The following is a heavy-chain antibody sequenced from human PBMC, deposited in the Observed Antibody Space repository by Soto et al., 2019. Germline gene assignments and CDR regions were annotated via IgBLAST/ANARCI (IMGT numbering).Heavy chain of an antibody. CDR2: INHAGDT. D-gene: IGHD3-10*01. CDR3: ERGPRNAPMIRGIIGLLGT. CDR1: GSSFNENH. V-gene: IGHV4-34*01. J-gene: IGHJ5*02. Sequence: KPAATXSLTCNVSGSSFNENHLIWIRQSPGKGLDWIGEINHAGDTYYNPSLKRRLVISVDPSKSQFSLRLSSVTAAATAVYYCERGPRNAPMIRGIIGLLGTWGQGTLVTVSS.